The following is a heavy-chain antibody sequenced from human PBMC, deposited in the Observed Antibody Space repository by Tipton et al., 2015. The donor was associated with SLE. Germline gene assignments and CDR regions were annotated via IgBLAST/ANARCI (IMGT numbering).Heavy chain of an antibody. J-gene: IGHJ2*01. CDR3: ARGISVRPYPFDL. CDR1: PGSVDGYY. D-gene: IGHD4-11*01. CDR2: IDHGGYT. Sequence: LRLSCAVYPGSVDGYYWSWIRQPPGKGLEWLGEIDHGGYTNYNPSLKSRVTILIDRSKNQFSLKLTSVTAADTAVYFCARGISVRPYPFDLWGRGTLVTVTS. V-gene: IGHV4-34*01.